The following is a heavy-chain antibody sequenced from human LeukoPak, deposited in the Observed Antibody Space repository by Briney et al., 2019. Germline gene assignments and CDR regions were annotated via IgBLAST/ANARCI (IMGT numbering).Heavy chain of an antibody. V-gene: IGHV1-46*01. D-gene: IGHD3-3*01. Sequence: ASVKVSCKASGYTFTSYYMHWVRQAPGQGLEWMGIINPSGGSTSYAQKFQGRVTMTRDTSTSTVYMELSSLRSGDTAVYYCARDMGLNFGVVMGTEYNWFDPWGQGTLVTVSS. J-gene: IGHJ5*02. CDR1: GYTFTSYY. CDR2: INPSGGST. CDR3: ARDMGLNFGVVMGTEYNWFDP.